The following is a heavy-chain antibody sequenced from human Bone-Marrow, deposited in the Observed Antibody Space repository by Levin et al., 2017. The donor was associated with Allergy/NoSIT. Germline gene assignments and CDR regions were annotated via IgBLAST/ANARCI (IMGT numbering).Heavy chain of an antibody. J-gene: IGHJ4*02. CDR3: ARVGPYCSGGNCYSGGY. V-gene: IGHV3-30-3*01. Sequence: GESLKISCAASGFTFSSYTMHWVRQAPGKGLEWVAVISSDASRKYYADSVKGRFTISRDNSKNTLYLLVNSLRPEDTAVYYCARVGPYCSGGNCYSGGYWGQGTLVTVSS. CDR2: ISSDASRK. CDR1: GFTFSSYT. D-gene: IGHD2-15*01.